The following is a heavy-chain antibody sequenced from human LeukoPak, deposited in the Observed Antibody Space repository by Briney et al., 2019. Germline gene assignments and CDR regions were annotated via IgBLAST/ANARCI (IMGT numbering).Heavy chain of an antibody. D-gene: IGHD1-26*01. V-gene: IGHV1-58*02. Sequence: SVKVSCKASGFTFTSSAMQWVRQARGQRLEWIGWIVVGSGNTNYAQKFQERVTITRDMSTSTAYMEPSSLRSEDTAVYYCAAPFGAPSGSYESPLYYYYGMDVWGQGTTVTVSS. CDR2: IVVGSGNT. CDR3: AAPFGAPSGSYESPLYYYYGMDV. J-gene: IGHJ6*02. CDR1: GFTFTSSA.